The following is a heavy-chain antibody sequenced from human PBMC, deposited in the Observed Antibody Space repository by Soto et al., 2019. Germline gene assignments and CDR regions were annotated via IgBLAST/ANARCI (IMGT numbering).Heavy chain of an antibody. V-gene: IGHV4-30-2*01. CDR3: ARRRGFPYYYGMDV. J-gene: IGHJ6*02. Sequence: QLQLQESGSGLVKPSQTLSLTCAVSGGSISSGGYSWSWIRQPPGKGLEWIGYIYHSGSTYYNPALRGRGTLSVDRFKNQFSLKLSSVTDADTAVYYCARRRGFPYYYGMDVWGQGTTVTVSS. CDR2: IYHSGST. CDR1: GGSISSGGYS. D-gene: IGHD5-12*01.